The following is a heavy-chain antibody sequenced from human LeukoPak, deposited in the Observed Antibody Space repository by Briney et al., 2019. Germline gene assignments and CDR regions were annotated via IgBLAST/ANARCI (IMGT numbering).Heavy chain of an antibody. J-gene: IGHJ4*02. CDR2: IYHSGST. CDR3: ARHSGNYSGFDY. Sequence: SETLSLTCAVSGYSISSGYYWGWIRQPPGKGLEWIGSIYHSGSTYYNPSLKSRVTISVDTSKNQFSLKLSSVTAADTAVYYCARHSGNYSGFDYWGQGTLVTVSS. V-gene: IGHV4-38-2*01. D-gene: IGHD1-26*01. CDR1: GYSISSGYY.